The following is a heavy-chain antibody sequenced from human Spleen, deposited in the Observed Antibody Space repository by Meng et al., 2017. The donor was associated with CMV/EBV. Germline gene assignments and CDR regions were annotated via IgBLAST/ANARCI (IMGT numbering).Heavy chain of an antibody. CDR1: GLSVSSNY. CDR2: IYHGGSR. V-gene: IGHV3-53*01. D-gene: IGHD3-3*01. Sequence: GGSLRLSCAASGLSVSSNYMTWVRQAPGKGLEWVSVIYHGGSRYYADSVKGRSTIPRDNSKNTLYFQMNSLRVEDTAVYYCATVRFLEWSPSGMDVWGQGTTVTVSS. CDR3: ATVRFLEWSPSGMDV. J-gene: IGHJ6*02.